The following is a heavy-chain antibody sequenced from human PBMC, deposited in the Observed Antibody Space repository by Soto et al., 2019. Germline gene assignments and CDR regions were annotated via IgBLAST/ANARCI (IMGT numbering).Heavy chain of an antibody. CDR3: AREWVTSRQDPHGLDV. CDR2: ISYDGSNK. CDR1: GFTFSSYA. Sequence: QVQLVESGGGVVQPGRSLRLSCAASGFTFSSYAMHWVRQAPGKGLEWVAVISYDGSNKYYADSVKGPFTISRDNSKNTLYLQMNSLITEDTAVYYCAREWVTSRQDPHGLDVWGQGTTVTVS. D-gene: IGHD4-4*01. V-gene: IGHV3-30-3*01. J-gene: IGHJ6*02.